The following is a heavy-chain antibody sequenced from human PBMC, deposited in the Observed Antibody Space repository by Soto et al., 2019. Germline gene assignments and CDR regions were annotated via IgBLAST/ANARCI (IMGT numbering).Heavy chain of an antibody. CDR2: INAGNGNT. Sequence: QVQLVQSGAEVKKPGASVKVSCKASGYTFTSYAMHWVRQAPGQRLEWMGWINAGNGNTKYSQKFQGRVTITRDTSASTAYMELSSLRSEDTAVYYCAREVRGVIKNYYYYMDVWGKETTVTVSS. D-gene: IGHD3-10*01. CDR3: AREVRGVIKNYYYYMDV. V-gene: IGHV1-3*01. J-gene: IGHJ6*03. CDR1: GYTFTSYA.